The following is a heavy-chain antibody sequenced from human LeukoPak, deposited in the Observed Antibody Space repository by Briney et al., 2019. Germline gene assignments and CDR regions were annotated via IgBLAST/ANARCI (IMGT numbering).Heavy chain of an antibody. Sequence: KPSETLSLTCTVSGGSISSYYWSWIRQPPGKGLEWIGYIYYSGSTNYNPSLKSRVTISVDTSKNQFSLKLSSVTAADTAVYYCAGAVNLGLNAFDIWGQGTMVTVSS. CDR2: IYYSGST. CDR3: AGAVNLGLNAFDI. V-gene: IGHV4-59*01. CDR1: GGSISSYY. J-gene: IGHJ3*02.